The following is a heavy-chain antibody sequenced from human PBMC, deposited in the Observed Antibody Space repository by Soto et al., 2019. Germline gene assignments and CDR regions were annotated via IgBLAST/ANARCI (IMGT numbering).Heavy chain of an antibody. D-gene: IGHD2-15*01. CDR2: INHSGST. Sequence: TLSLPCAVYGGSFSGYYWSWIRQPPGKGLEWIGEINHSGSTNYNPSLKSRVTISVDTSKNQFSLKLSSVTAADTAVYYCARAPALDIVVVVALYGYYFDYWGQGTLVTVSS. V-gene: IGHV4-34*01. CDR3: ARAPALDIVVVVALYGYYFDY. CDR1: GGSFSGYY. J-gene: IGHJ4*02.